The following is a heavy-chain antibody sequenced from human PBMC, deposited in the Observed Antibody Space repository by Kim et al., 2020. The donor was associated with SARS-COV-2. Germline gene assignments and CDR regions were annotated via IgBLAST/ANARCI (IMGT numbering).Heavy chain of an antibody. J-gene: IGHJ6*03. V-gene: IGHV4-34*01. CDR3: RAAAGPNYYYYYYMDV. D-gene: IGHD6-13*01. CDR1: GGSFSGYY. Sequence: SETLSLTCAVYGGSFSGYYWSWIRQPPGKGLEWIGEINHSGSTNYNLSLKSRATISVDTSKNQLSLKLSSVTAADTAVYYCRAAAGPNYYYYYYMDVWGKGTTVTVSS. CDR2: INHSGST.